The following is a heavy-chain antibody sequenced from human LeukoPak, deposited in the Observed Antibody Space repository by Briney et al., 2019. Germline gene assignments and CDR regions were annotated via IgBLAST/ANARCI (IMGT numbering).Heavy chain of an antibody. J-gene: IGHJ4*02. CDR1: GFTFSSDS. D-gene: IGHD3-22*01. CDR3: ARRPDSSGYYPIEFDY. V-gene: IGHV3-21*01. Sequence: GGSLRLSCAASGFTFSSDSMNWVRQAPRKRLEWVSSISRSSSYIYYADSVKGRFTISRDNAKNSLYLQMNSLRAEDTAVYYCARRPDSSGYYPIEFDYWGQGTLVTVSS. CDR2: ISRSSSYI.